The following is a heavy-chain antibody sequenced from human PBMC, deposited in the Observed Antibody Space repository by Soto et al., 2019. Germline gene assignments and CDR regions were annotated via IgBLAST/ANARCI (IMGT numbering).Heavy chain of an antibody. Sequence: QVQLQESGPGLVKPSETLSLTCTVSGGSISSYYWSWIRQPPGKGLEWIGYTYYSGSTSYNPSIKSRVTISVDTSKNQSSLKLGAVTAADTAVYYCARRHGPFDFWRQGTLVTVSS. V-gene: IGHV4-59*01. CDR1: GGSISSYY. CDR2: TYYSGST. CDR3: ARRHGPFDF. J-gene: IGHJ4*02.